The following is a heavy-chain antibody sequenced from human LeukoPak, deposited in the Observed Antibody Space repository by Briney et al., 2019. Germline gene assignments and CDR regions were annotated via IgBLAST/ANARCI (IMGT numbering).Heavy chain of an antibody. D-gene: IGHD2-2*02. CDR3: ARDIRYCTSTSCYKDYFYATDV. CDR2: VYISGTT. J-gene: IGHJ6*02. V-gene: IGHV4-4*07. Sequence: SETLSLTCTVSDGSISGYYWSWIRQPAGKGLEWIGRVYISGTTNYNPSLKGRVTMSVDTSKNQFSLKLSSATAADTAVYYCARDIRYCTSTSCYKDYFYATDVWGQGTTVTVSS. CDR1: DGSISGYY.